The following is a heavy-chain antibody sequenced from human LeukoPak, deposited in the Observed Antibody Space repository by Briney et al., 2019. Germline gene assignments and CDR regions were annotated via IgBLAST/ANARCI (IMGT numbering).Heavy chain of an antibody. CDR1: GYTFTSYD. CDR2: TSAYNGNT. V-gene: IGHV1-18*01. J-gene: IGHJ5*02. Sequence: ASVKVSCKASGYTFTSYDITWVRQAPGRGLEWMGWTSAYNGNTNYAQKLQGRVTMTTDTSTSTAYMELRSLRSDDTAVYYCARDSLPAAIIPNWFDPWGQGTLVTVSS. D-gene: IGHD2-2*01. CDR3: ARDSLPAAIIPNWFDP.